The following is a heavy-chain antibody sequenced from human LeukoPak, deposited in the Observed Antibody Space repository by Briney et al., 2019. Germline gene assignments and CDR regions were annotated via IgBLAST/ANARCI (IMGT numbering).Heavy chain of an antibody. V-gene: IGHV3-48*03. Sequence: PGGSLRLSCAASGFSFSSDELNWVRQAPGKGLEWLSYISTSGRTTYYADSVKGRFTISRDNAKNSLYLQMSSLRAEDTAVYYCAKGGHGYHSRGYYYVEIDYWGQGTLVTVSS. CDR2: ISTSGRTT. CDR1: GFSFSSDE. CDR3: AKGGHGYHSRGYYYVEIDY. D-gene: IGHD3-22*01. J-gene: IGHJ4*02.